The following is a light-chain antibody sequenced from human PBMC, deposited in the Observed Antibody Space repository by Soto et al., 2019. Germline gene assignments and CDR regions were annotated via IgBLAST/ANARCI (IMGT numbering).Light chain of an antibody. V-gene: IGLV2-14*01. J-gene: IGLJ1*01. CDR1: SSDVGDYIS. CDR3: TSYTSSTTLYV. Sequence: QSGLTQPASVSGSPGQSISISCTGPSSDVGDYISVSWFQQHPGKAPKLMIYEVSNRPSGVSNRFSGSKSANTGSLTISGLQAEDEADYYCTSYTSSTTLYVFGTGTKVTVL. CDR2: EVS.